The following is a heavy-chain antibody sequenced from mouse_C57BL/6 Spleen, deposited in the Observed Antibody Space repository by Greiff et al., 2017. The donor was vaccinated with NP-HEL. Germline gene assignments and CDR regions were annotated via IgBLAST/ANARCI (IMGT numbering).Heavy chain of an antibody. D-gene: IGHD5-5*01. CDR3: ARWLPNYYAMDY. CDR1: GYTFTSYG. V-gene: IGHV1-81*01. Sequence: VQLQQSGAELARPGASVKLSCKASGYTFTSYGISWVKQRTGQGLEWIGEIYPRSGNTYYNEKFKGKATLTADKSSSTAYMELLSLTSEDSAVYFCARWLPNYYAMDYWGQGTSVTVSS. J-gene: IGHJ4*01. CDR2: IYPRSGNT.